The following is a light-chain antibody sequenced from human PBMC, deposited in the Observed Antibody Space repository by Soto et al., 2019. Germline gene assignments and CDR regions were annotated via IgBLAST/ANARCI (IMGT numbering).Light chain of an antibody. V-gene: IGKV3-20*01. J-gene: IGKJ2*03. Sequence: EIVLTQSPGTLSLSPGERATLSCRASQSVDSNYLAWYQQKPGQAPRLLIYGASSRATGIPDRFSGSGSGTDFTLTISRLEPEDFAVYYCQHYDSSPQYRFGQGTKLEIK. CDR2: GAS. CDR1: QSVDSNY. CDR3: QHYDSSPQYR.